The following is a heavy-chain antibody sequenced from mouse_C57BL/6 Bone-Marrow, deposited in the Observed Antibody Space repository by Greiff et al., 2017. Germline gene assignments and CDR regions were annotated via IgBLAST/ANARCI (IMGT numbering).Heavy chain of an antibody. CDR2: INYDGSST. Sequence: EVKLMESEGGLVQPGSSMKLSCTASGFTFSDYYMAWVRQVPEKGLEWVANINYDGSSTYYLDSLKSRFIISRDNAKNILYLQMSSLKSEDTATYYCARGGGRYAMDYWGQGTSVTVSS. D-gene: IGHD1-1*01. CDR3: ARGGGRYAMDY. CDR1: GFTFSDYY. J-gene: IGHJ4*01. V-gene: IGHV5-16*01.